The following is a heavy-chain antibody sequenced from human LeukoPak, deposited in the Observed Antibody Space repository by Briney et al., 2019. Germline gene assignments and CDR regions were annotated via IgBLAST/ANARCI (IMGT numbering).Heavy chain of an antibody. Sequence: GGSLRLSCEVSGFSISNIYMSWLRQAPGKGLECVSVTYSSGGTYYADSVKGRFTISRDNARNTVYLQMNSLRGEDIVIYYCAGNHPVDPWGQGTLFTVSS. J-gene: IGHJ5*02. V-gene: IGHV3-66*01. CDR1: GFSISNIY. CDR3: AGNHPVDP. CDR2: TYSSGGT. D-gene: IGHD1-14*01.